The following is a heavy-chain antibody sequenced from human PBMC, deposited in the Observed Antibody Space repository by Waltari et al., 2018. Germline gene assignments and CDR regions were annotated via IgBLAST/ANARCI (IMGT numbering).Heavy chain of an antibody. D-gene: IGHD6-19*01. V-gene: IGHV3-21*01. CDR2: ISSSSSYI. J-gene: IGHJ6*02. CDR1: GFTFSSYS. CDR3: ARDQGGWYYYYYGMDV. Sequence: EVQLVESGGGLVKPGGSLRLSCAASGFTFSSYSMNWVRQAPGKGLEWVSSISSSSSYIYYADSVKGRFTISRDNAKNSLYLQMNSLRAEDTAVYYCARDQGGWYYYYYGMDVWGQGTTVTVSS.